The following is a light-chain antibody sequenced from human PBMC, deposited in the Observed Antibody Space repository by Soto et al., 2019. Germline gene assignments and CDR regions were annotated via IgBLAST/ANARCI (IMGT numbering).Light chain of an antibody. Sequence: EIAMTLSPATRSVSPGQRANLSCRASQSVGSNLAWYQQKPGQSPRLLIYGASTRATGIPARFSGSGSGTQFTLTISSLQSEDFAVYFCQQYNNWPRAWTFGQGTKVDIK. CDR2: GAS. CDR3: QQYNNWPRAWT. V-gene: IGKV3-15*01. J-gene: IGKJ1*01. CDR1: QSVGSN.